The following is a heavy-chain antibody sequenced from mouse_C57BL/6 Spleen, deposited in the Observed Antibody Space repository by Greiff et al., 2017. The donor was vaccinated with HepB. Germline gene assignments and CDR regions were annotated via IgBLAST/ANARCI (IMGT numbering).Heavy chain of an antibody. J-gene: IGHJ2*01. V-gene: IGHV1-47*01. D-gene: IGHD2-3*01. CDR3: ARGIYDGYFFDY. Sequence: QVQLKESGAELVKPGASVKMSCKASGYTFTTYPIEWMKQNHGKSLEWIGNFHPYNDDTKYNEKFKGKATLTVEKSSSTVYLELSRLTSDDSAVYYCARGIYDGYFFDYWGQGTTLTVSS. CDR1: GYTFTTYP. CDR2: FHPYNDDT.